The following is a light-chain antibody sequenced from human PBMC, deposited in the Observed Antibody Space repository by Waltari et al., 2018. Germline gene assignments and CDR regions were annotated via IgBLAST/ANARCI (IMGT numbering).Light chain of an antibody. CDR2: GIN. V-gene: IGLV1-40*01. J-gene: IGLJ2*01. Sequence: QSVLTQPPSVSGAPGQRVTISCTGSSSNIGAGSAVHWYQQLPGTAPRLLIYGINNRPSGVPDRFSGSKSGSSASLTISALQAEDEADYYCHSYGGSLTVIFGGGTKVTVL. CDR1: SSNIGAGSA. CDR3: HSYGGSLTVI.